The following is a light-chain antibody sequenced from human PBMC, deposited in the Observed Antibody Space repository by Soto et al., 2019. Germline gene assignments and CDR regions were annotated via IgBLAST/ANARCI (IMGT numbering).Light chain of an antibody. CDR3: SSYTSRSTYV. CDR2: EVN. J-gene: IGLJ1*01. Sequence: QSVLAQPSSVSGSPGQSITISCTGTSTDVGGYNYVSWYQHHPGKGPKLIIYEVNNRPSGVSDRFSGSKSGNTASLTISGLQAEDEADYYCSSYTSRSTYVFGTGTKVTVL. CDR1: STDVGGYNY. V-gene: IGLV2-14*01.